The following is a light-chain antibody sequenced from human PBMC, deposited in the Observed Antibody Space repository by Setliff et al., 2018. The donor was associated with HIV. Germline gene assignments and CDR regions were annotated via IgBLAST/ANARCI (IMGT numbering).Light chain of an antibody. CDR3: SSYTNISTRV. J-gene: IGLJ1*01. CDR2: EVT. CDR1: DSDIGSYDF. Sequence: QSALAQPASVSGSPGQSITISCTGSDSDIGSYDFVSWYQHHPGKAPKLMIYEVTNRPSGVSNRFSASKSGNTASRTISGLRTEDEADYYCSSYTNISTRVFGTGTKVTVL. V-gene: IGLV2-14*01.